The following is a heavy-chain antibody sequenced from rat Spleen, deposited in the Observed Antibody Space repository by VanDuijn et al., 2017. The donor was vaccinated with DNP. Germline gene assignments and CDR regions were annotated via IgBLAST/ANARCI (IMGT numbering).Heavy chain of an antibody. J-gene: IGHJ2*01. D-gene: IGHD1-12*01. V-gene: IGHV5S10*01. CDR2: IIHDGKRT. CDR1: GFRFSDYD. Sequence: EVKLVESGGGLVQPGRSLKLSCAASGFRFSDYDMAWVRQAPTKGLEWVATIIHDGKRTYYRDSVKGRFTISRDNAKSTLYLQMDSLMSEDSATYYCTTLNYYASLSEYFDYWGPGVMVTVSS. CDR3: TTLNYYASLSEYFDY.